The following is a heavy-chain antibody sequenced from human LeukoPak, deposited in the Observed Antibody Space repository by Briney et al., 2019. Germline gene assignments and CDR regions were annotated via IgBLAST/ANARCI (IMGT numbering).Heavy chain of an antibody. CDR1: GGSSSGYY. D-gene: IGHD3-22*01. CDR3: ARGKDSSGYYDGLGY. CDR2: INHSGST. V-gene: IGHV4-34*01. J-gene: IGHJ4*02. Sequence: PSETLSLTCAVYGGSSSGYYWSWIRQPPGKGLEWIGEINHSGSTNYNPSLKSRVTISVDTSKNQFSLKLSSVTAADTAVYYCARGKDSSGYYDGLGYWGQGTLVTVSS.